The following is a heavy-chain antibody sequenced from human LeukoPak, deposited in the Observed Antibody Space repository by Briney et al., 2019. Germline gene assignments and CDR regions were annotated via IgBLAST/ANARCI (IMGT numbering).Heavy chain of an antibody. CDR2: TYYRSNKWNS. D-gene: IGHD3-10*01. CDR1: GDSVSSDSAV. Sequence: SQTLLLTCAIPGDSVSSDSAVWNWIRQSPSRGLEWLGRTYYRSNKWNSHYAESVKSRLTIKPDTSRNQFSLQLNSVTPEDTAVYYCARDGSASFFNLWGQGTLVTVSS. CDR3: ARDGSASFFNL. J-gene: IGHJ5*02. V-gene: IGHV6-1*01.